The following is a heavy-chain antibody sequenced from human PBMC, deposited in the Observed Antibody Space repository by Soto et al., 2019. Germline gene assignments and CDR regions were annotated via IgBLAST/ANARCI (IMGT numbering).Heavy chain of an antibody. CDR3: ARQNLSPPLNY. Sequence: QLQLQESGPGLVKPSETLSLTCTVSGGSISSSSYYWGWIRQPPGKGLEWIGSIYYSGSTYYNPSLKSRVTISVDTSKNQFSLKLSSVTAADTAVYYCARQNLSPPLNYWGQGTLVTVSS. CDR1: GGSISSSSYY. CDR2: IYYSGST. D-gene: IGHD3-9*01. J-gene: IGHJ4*02. V-gene: IGHV4-39*01.